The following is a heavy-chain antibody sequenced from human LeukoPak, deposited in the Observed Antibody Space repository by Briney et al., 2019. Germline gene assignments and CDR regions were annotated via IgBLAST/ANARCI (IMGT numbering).Heavy chain of an antibody. V-gene: IGHV3-23*01. Sequence: QSGGSLRLSCAASGFTFSSYAMSWVRQAPGKGLEWVSAISGSGGSTYYADSVKGRFTISRDNSKNTLYLQMNSLRAEDTAVYYCAKDDYGVEVPDYWGQGTLVTVSS. J-gene: IGHJ4*02. CDR1: GFTFSSYA. D-gene: IGHD4-17*01. CDR2: ISGSGGST. CDR3: AKDDYGVEVPDY.